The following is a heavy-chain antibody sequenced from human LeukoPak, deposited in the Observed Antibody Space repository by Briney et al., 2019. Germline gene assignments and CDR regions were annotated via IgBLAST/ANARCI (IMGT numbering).Heavy chain of an antibody. CDR2: IYHSGST. J-gene: IGHJ4*02. Sequence: SETLSLTCIVSGYSISSGYYWGWIRQPPGKGLEWIRSIYHSGSTYYNPSLKSRVTISVDTSKNQFSLKLSSVNAADTAVYYCARLNFWSGYASDYWGQGTLVTVSS. V-gene: IGHV4-38-2*02. D-gene: IGHD3-3*01. CDR3: ARLNFWSGYASDY. CDR1: GYSISSGYY.